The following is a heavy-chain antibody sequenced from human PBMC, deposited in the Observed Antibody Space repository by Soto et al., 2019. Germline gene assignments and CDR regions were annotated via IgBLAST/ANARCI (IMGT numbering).Heavy chain of an antibody. CDR1: GGSFSGYY. CDR3: ARVGGPHIVVVPAAILGAFDY. J-gene: IGHJ4*02. Sequence: SETLSLTCAVYGGSFSGYYWSWIRQPPGKGLEWIGEINHSGSTNYNPSLKSRVTISVDTSKNQFSLKLSSVTAADTAVYYCARVGGPHIVVVPAAILGAFDYWGQGTLVTVSS. CDR2: INHSGST. V-gene: IGHV4-34*01. D-gene: IGHD2-2*01.